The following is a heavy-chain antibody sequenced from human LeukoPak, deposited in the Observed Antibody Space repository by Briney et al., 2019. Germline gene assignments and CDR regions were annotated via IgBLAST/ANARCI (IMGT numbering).Heavy chain of an antibody. V-gene: IGHV3-21*04. CDR1: RFTFSSYS. D-gene: IGHD6-6*01. J-gene: IGHJ4*02. CDR2: VSGSSSHI. CDR3: ASRGYRVFGAARGGYYFDY. Sequence: PGGSLRLSCAASRFTFSSYSMNWVRQAPGKGLEWVSSVSGSSSHIYYADSVKGRFTISRDNAKNSLYLQMNSLRAEDTAVYYCASRGYRVFGAARGGYYFDYWGQGTLVTVSS.